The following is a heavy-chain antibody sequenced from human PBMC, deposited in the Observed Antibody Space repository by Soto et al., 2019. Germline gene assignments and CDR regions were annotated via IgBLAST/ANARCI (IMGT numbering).Heavy chain of an antibody. CDR3: ARGPFNYDSSGYYVY. CDR2: INPNSGAT. D-gene: IGHD3-22*01. J-gene: IGHJ1*01. V-gene: IGHV1-2*02. Sequence: ASVKVSCKTSGYSFTGYYIHWVRQAPGQGLEWMGWINPNSGATLYARKFQGRVIVSRDTSISTAFMELSSLSSDDTAVYYCARGPFNYDSSGYYVYWGQGTLVTVSS. CDR1: GYSFTGYY.